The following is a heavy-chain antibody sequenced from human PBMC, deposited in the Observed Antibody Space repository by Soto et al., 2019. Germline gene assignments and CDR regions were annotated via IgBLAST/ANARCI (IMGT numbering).Heavy chain of an antibody. V-gene: IGHV4-61*05. J-gene: IGHJ6*02. CDR3: ARQGFGVLHGLVDV. CDR1: GGSITYINNHY. D-gene: IGHD3-10*01. CDR2: ISDIAYT. Sequence: SETLSHACSGSGGSITYINNHYGSWFRLTRGKGLEWIGYISDIAYTSYNPSLKGRVSISVDTSKNQFSLTLTSVTAADTAVYYCARQGFGVLHGLVDVWGQGTTVTVSS.